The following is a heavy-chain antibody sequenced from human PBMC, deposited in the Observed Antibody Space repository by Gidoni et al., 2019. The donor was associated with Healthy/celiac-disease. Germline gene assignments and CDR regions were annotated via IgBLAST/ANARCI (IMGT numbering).Heavy chain of an antibody. CDR3: ARERARYYDFWSGYANDAFDI. D-gene: IGHD3-3*01. Sequence: VQLQQWGAGLLKPSETLSLTCAVYGGSFSGYYWSWLRQPPGKGLEWIGEINHSGSTNYNPSLKSRFTISVDTSKNQFSLKLSSVTAADTAVYYCARERARYYDFWSGYANDAFDIWGQGTMVTVSS. CDR2: INHSGST. J-gene: IGHJ3*02. CDR1: GGSFSGYY. V-gene: IGHV4-34*01.